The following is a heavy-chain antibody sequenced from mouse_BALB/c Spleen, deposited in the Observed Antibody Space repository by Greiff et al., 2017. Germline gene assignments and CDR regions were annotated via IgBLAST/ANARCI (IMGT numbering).Heavy chain of an antibody. CDR1: GFNIKDTY. Sequence: EVKLVESGAELVKPGASVKLSCTASGFNIKDTYMHWVKQRPEQGLEWIGRIDPANGNTKYDPKFQGKATITADTSSNTAYLQLSSLTSEDTAVYYCAREDVYAMDYWGQGTSVTVSS. J-gene: IGHJ4*01. CDR2: IDPANGNT. V-gene: IGHV14-3*02. CDR3: AREDVYAMDY.